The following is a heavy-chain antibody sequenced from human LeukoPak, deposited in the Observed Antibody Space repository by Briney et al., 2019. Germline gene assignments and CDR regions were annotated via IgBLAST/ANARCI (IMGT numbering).Heavy chain of an antibody. J-gene: IGHJ3*02. V-gene: IGHV4-59*01. D-gene: IGHD1-26*01. Sequence: PSETLSLTCTVSGGSISSYYWSWIRQPPGKGLEWIGYIYYTGITNYNPSLKSRVTISVDTSNNQFSLKLSSVTAADTAVYYCARDRGAASDAFDIWGQGTMVTVSS. CDR2: IYYTGIT. CDR3: ARDRGAASDAFDI. CDR1: GGSISSYY.